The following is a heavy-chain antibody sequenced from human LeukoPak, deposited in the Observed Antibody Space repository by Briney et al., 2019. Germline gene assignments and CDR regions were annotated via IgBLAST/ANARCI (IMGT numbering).Heavy chain of an antibody. Sequence: GGSPRLSCAASGFTFSDYYMSWIRQAPGKGLEWVSYISSSGSTIYYADSVKGRFTISRDNAKNSLYLQMNSLRAEDTAVYYXXXXXSYYDILTGYPNLDYWGQGTLVTVSS. J-gene: IGHJ4*02. CDR1: GFTFSDYY. V-gene: IGHV3-11*01. CDR3: XXXXSYYDILTGYPNLDY. D-gene: IGHD3-9*01. CDR2: ISSSGSTI.